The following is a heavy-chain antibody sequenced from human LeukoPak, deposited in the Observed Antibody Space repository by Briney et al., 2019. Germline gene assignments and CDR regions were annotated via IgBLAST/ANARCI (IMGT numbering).Heavy chain of an antibody. V-gene: IGHV4-39*07. CDR1: GGSISLSYYY. D-gene: IGHD1-7*01. CDR3: ASTYNWNYVHY. CDR2: IYYSGST. J-gene: IGHJ4*02. Sequence: SETLSLTCSVSGGSISLSYYYWGWIRQPPGKGLEWIGSIYYSGSTYYNPSLKSRVTISVDTSKNQFSLKLSSVTAADTAVYYCASTYNWNYVHYWGQGTLVTVSS.